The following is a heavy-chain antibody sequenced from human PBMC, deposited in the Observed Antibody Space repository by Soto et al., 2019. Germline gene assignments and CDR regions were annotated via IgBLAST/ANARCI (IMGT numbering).Heavy chain of an antibody. CDR2: ISSSSSYI. V-gene: IGHV3-21*01. CDR3: ARVDYDFWSGYYNH. CDR1: GFTFSSYS. J-gene: IGHJ5*02. D-gene: IGHD3-3*01. Sequence: EVQLVESGGGLVKPGGSLRLSCAASGFTFSSYSMNWVRQAPGKGLEWVSSISSSSSYIYYADSVKGRFTISRDNAKNSLYLQMNSLRAEDTAVYYCARVDYDFWSGYYNHWGQGTLVTVSS.